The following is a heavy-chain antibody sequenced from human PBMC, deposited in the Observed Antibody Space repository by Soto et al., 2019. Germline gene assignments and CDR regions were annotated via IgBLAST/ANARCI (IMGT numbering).Heavy chain of an antibody. J-gene: IGHJ6*02. Sequence: QVQLQQWGAGLLKPSETLSLTCAVYGGSFSGYYWSWIRQPPGKGLEWIGEINHSGSTNYNPSLKSRVTISVDTSKNQFSLKLSSVTAADTAVYYCARAGVFDASGETGTGYSKIGYYGMDVWGQGTTVTVSS. V-gene: IGHV4-34*01. CDR1: GGSFSGYY. CDR3: ARAGVFDASGETGTGYSKIGYYGMDV. D-gene: IGHD6-13*01. CDR2: INHSGST.